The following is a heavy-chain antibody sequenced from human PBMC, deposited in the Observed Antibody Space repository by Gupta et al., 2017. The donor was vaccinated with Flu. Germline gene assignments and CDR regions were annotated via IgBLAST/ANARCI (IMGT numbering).Heavy chain of an antibody. CDR3: ETALLYKSGIYF. D-gene: IGHD3-10*01. CDR1: GYSISSGYY. J-gene: IGHJ4*02. CDR2: IYYTGSTT. V-gene: IGHV4-38-2*02. Sequence: QVLLQESGPGLVKPSETLSLTCTVSGYSISSGYYWGWIRQPPGKGMEWIGSIYYTGSTTNFNPSLKRRVTISVDTSKTQVSLQLSSVTAADTAVADCETALLYKSGIYFWVQGTLGTVSS.